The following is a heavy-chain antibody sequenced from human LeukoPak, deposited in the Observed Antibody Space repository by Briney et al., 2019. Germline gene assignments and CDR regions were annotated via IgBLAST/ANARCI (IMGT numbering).Heavy chain of an antibody. CDR3: ARVKVAVAGTHVGYFDY. CDR1: GFTFSSYS. D-gene: IGHD6-19*01. V-gene: IGHV3-21*04. CDR2: ISSSSSYI. J-gene: IGHJ4*02. Sequence: GGSLRLSCAASGFTFSSYSMNWVRQAPGKGLEWVSSISSSSSYIYYADSVKGRFTISRDNAKNSLYLQMNSLRAEDTAVYYCARVKVAVAGTHVGYFDYWGQGTLVTVSS.